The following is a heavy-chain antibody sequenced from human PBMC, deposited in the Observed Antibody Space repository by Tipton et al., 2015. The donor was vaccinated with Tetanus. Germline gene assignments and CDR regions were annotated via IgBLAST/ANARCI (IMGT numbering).Heavy chain of an antibody. D-gene: IGHD6-19*01. CDR1: GFTFSSYA. CDR3: AKAPRPLPLAGTPPDDYYYMDV. CDR2: ITGSGTDT. V-gene: IGHV3-23*01. Sequence: SLRLSCAASGFTFSSYAISWVRQAPGKGLEWVSGITGSGTDTYYADSLKGRFTTSRDNSKNTLYLQMSSLRAEDTALYYCAKAPRPLPLAGTPPDDYYYMDVWGKGTTVTVSS. J-gene: IGHJ6*03.